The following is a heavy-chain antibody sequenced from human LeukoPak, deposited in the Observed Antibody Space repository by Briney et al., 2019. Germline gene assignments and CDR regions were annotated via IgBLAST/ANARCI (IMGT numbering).Heavy chain of an antibody. Sequence: PSETLSLTCTVSGGSMSGYYWSWIRQPPGKGLEWIGYMYYSGGTNYNPSLESRVTISVDTPKNQFSLKLTSVTAADAAVYYCARLGYCSSARCSNWLDPWGQGTLVTVSS. CDR3: ARLGYCSSARCSNWLDP. CDR1: GGSMSGYY. J-gene: IGHJ5*02. CDR2: MYYSGGT. V-gene: IGHV4-59*01. D-gene: IGHD2-2*01.